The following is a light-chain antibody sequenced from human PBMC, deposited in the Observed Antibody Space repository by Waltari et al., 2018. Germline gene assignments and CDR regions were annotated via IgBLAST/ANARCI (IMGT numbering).Light chain of an antibody. V-gene: IGKV3-20*01. CDR1: QSVSNNF. J-gene: IGKJ4*01. CDR2: SAS. Sequence: CRASQSVSNNFLAWYQQRPCQTPRLLIYSASSRATGIPGRFSGSGSGTDFTLTITRLEPEDAAVYYCQQFHTSPRTFGGGTKVEVK. CDR3: QQFHTSPRT.